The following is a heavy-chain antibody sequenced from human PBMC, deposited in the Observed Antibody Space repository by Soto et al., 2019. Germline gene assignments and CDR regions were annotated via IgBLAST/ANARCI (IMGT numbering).Heavy chain of an antibody. CDR2: INPNSGGT. CDR3: ARDGDSSSPFDI. V-gene: IGHV1-2*02. J-gene: IGHJ3*02. Sequence: QVQLVQSGAEVKKPGASVKVSCKASGYTFTGNYMHWVRQAPGQGLEWMGWINPNSGGTDYAQKSQGRVTVTRDTSSSTAYMELSRLRSDDTAVYYCARDGDSSSPFDIWGQGTMVTVSS. CDR1: GYTFTGNY. D-gene: IGHD6-6*01.